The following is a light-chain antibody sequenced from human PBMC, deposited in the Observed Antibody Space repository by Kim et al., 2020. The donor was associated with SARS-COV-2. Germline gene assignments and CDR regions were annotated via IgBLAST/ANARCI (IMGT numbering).Light chain of an antibody. CDR2: GAS. CDR1: QSVSSSY. J-gene: IGKJ2*02. V-gene: IGKV3-20*01. CDR3: QQYGSSPLST. Sequence: EIVLTQSPGTLSLSPGEIATLSCRASQSVSSSYLAWYQQKPGQAPRLLIYGASSRATGIPDRFSGSGSGTDFTLTISRLEPEDFAVYYCQQYGSSPLSTFGQGTKLEIK.